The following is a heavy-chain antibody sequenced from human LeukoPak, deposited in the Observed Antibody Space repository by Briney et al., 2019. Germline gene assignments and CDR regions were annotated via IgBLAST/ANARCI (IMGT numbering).Heavy chain of an antibody. Sequence: GGSLRLSCAASGFTFSSYSMNWVRQAPGKGLEWVPSISGSSSFIYYADSAKGRFTISRDDAKSSLYLQMSSLRAEDTAVYYCARDENGGSYSGAFDVWGQGTMVTVSS. CDR3: ARDENGGSYSGAFDV. J-gene: IGHJ3*01. CDR1: GFTFSSYS. CDR2: ISGSSSFI. V-gene: IGHV3-21*01. D-gene: IGHD1-26*01.